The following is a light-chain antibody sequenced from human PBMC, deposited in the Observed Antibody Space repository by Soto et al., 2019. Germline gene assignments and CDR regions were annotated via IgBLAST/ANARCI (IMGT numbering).Light chain of an antibody. CDR3: GSFTSISTYV. V-gene: IGLV2-14*01. Sequence: QSVLTQPASVSGSPGQSITISCGGTGXDIGGYNFVSWYQHHPGKAPKLIIYDVTHRPSGVSERFSGSKSGFTASLTISGLQAEDESHYYCGSFTSISTYVFGTGTKVTVL. J-gene: IGLJ1*01. CDR2: DVT. CDR1: GXDIGGYNF.